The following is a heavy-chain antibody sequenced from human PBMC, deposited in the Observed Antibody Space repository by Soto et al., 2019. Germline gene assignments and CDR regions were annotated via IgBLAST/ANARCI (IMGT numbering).Heavy chain of an antibody. J-gene: IGHJ3*01. CDR1: GYTFTGYG. Sequence: QVQLVQSGAEVKKPGASVTVSCKTSGYTFTGYGINWVRQAPGHGLEWMGWISVFNGNTKYGQNIQDRVIMTTDTSTSTAYMELRSLRSDDTAVYFCGRDGSGGIIESWGQGTMLIVSS. V-gene: IGHV1-18*01. CDR3: GRDGSGGIIES. CDR2: ISVFNGNT. D-gene: IGHD2-15*01.